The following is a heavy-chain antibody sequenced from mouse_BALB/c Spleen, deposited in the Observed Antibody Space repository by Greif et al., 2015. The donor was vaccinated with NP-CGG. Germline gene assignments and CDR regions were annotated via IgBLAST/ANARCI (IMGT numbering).Heavy chain of an antibody. D-gene: IGHD1-1*01. CDR2: ISYSGST. CDR1: GYSITSDYA. V-gene: IGHV3-2*02. CDR3: ARYYYGSPYYYAMDY. Sequence: VQLKESGPGLVKPSQSLSLTCTVTGYSITSDYAWNWIRQFPGNKLEWMGYISYSGSTSYNPSLKSRISITRDTSKNQFFLQLNSVTTEDTATYYCARYYYGSPYYYAMDYWGQGTSVTVSS. J-gene: IGHJ4*01.